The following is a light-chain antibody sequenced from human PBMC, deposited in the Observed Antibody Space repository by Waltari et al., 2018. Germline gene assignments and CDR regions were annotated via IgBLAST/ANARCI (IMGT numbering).Light chain of an antibody. Sequence: QSVLPQPPSASGTPGQRVTLSCSGSSSNIGKNTVTWYQQLPGTAPKLVIYFNDQRPSGVPDRFSGSKSGTSASLAISGLQSEDEADFHCAVWDDSLNGLIFGGGTKLTVL. CDR2: FND. CDR3: AVWDDSLNGLI. CDR1: SSNIGKNT. V-gene: IGLV1-44*01. J-gene: IGLJ2*01.